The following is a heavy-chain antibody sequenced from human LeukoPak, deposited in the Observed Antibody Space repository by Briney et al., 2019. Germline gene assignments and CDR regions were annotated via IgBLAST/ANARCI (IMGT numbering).Heavy chain of an antibody. CDR2: VCYTGTT. CDR1: GCTFSNYY. J-gene: IGHJ4*02. V-gene: IGHV4-59*01. CDR3: ARDAGYRSRLNYFDS. D-gene: IGHD5-24*01. Sequence: PSETLCLTCTVSGCTFSNYYLSWLRQSPGKELEWIAHVCYTGTTIYSPDLENRLTVAVDPSKNQFSLNLSSVTAADTAVYYCARDAGYRSRLNYFDSWGQGTLVTVSA.